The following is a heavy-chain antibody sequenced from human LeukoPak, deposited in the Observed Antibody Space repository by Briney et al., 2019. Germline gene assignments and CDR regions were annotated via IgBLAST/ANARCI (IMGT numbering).Heavy chain of an antibody. V-gene: IGHV3-23*01. Sequence: GGSLRLSCAAFGFTFSSCGMGWVRQAPGKGLDWVSAMRGRDDRTYYADSVKRRFTLPRHHPKKPVYLQMNSLRAEDTAVYFCAKRDTRGRYYFDYWGLGTLVTVSS. CDR1: GFTFSSCG. J-gene: IGHJ4*02. CDR2: MRGRDDRT. D-gene: IGHD2-2*01. CDR3: AKRDTRGRYYFDY.